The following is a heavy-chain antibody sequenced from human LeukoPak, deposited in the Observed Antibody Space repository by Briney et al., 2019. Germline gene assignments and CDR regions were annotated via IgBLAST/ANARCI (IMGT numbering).Heavy chain of an antibody. Sequence: ASVKVSCKASGYTFTVYYLHWMRQAPGQGLEWMGWINSNSGGTNYAQKFQGRVTMTRDTSINTAYMELNSLRSDDTAIYYCARGPADGSYDYWGQGTLVTFSS. CDR2: INSNSGGT. J-gene: IGHJ4*02. V-gene: IGHV1-2*02. D-gene: IGHD1-26*01. CDR3: ARGPADGSYDY. CDR1: GYTFTVYY.